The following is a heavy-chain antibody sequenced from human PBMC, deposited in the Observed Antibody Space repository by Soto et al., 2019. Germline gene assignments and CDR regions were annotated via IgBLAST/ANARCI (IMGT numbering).Heavy chain of an antibody. CDR2: INHSGST. V-gene: IGHV4-34*01. Sequence: PSETLSLTCAVYGGSFSGYYWSWIRQPPGKGLEWIGEINHSGSTNYNPSLKSRVTISVDRSKNQFSLKLSSVTAADTAVYYCARTGPMAGFYDAFDIWGQGTMVTVS. CDR3: ARTGPMAGFYDAFDI. D-gene: IGHD2-8*02. CDR1: GGSFSGYY. J-gene: IGHJ3*02.